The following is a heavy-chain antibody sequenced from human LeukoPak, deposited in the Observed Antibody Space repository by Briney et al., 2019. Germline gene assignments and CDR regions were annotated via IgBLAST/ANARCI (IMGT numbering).Heavy chain of an antibody. Sequence: PGGSLRLSCAGSGFTFSSYGMSWVRQAPGKGLEWVSAISSGGGDTYYADSVKGRFTISRDNSKNTLYLQVNSLRTEDTAIYYCICCGTLGYWGQGTLVTVSS. CDR1: GFTFSSYG. CDR3: ICCGTLGY. CDR2: ISSGGGDT. D-gene: IGHD3-16*01. V-gene: IGHV3-23*01. J-gene: IGHJ4*02.